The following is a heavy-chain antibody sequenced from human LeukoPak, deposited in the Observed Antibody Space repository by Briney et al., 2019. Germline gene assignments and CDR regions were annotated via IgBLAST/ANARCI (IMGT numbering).Heavy chain of an antibody. Sequence: GASVKVSCKASGGTFSSYAISWVRQAPGQGLEWMGRIIPIFGTANYAQKFQGRVTITTDESTSTAYMELSSLRSEDTAVYYYAREGSSGWYDLGAFDIWGQGTMVTVSS. V-gene: IGHV1-69*05. D-gene: IGHD6-19*01. CDR3: AREGSSGWYDLGAFDI. J-gene: IGHJ3*02. CDR1: GGTFSSYA. CDR2: IIPIFGTA.